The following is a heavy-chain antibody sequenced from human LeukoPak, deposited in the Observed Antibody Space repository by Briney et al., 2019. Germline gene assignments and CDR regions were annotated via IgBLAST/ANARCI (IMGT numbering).Heavy chain of an antibody. Sequence: GSLRLSCAASGFTFSTYWMSWVRQAPGKGLEWVANIKQDGREKYYMDSVKGRFTISRDNAKNSLYLQMNSLRAEDTAVYYCARHHTFGRYWGQGTLVTVSS. J-gene: IGHJ4*02. CDR3: ARHHTFGRY. CDR1: GFTFSTYW. CDR2: IKQDGREK. V-gene: IGHV3-7*01. D-gene: IGHD1-14*01.